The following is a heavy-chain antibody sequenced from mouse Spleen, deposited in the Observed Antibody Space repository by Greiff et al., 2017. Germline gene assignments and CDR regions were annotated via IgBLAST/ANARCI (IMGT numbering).Heavy chain of an antibody. CDR3: ARDYGSR. Sequence: QVQLQQPGAELVKPGASVKLSCKASGYTFTSYWMQWVKQRPGQGLEWIGEIDPSDSYTNYNQKFKGKATLTVDTSSSTAYMQLSSLTSEDSAVYYCARDYGSRWGQGTLVTVSA. J-gene: IGHJ3*02. CDR1: GYTFTSYW. D-gene: IGHD1-1*01. CDR2: IDPSDSYT. V-gene: IGHV1-50*01.